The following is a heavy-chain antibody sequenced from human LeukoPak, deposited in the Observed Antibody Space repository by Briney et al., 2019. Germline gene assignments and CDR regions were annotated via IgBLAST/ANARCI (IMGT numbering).Heavy chain of an antibody. V-gene: IGHV4-30-2*01. CDR1: GGSISSGGYS. CDR2: IYHSGST. J-gene: IGHJ5*02. CDR3: ASRLGYCSSTSCYAGTFDP. Sequence: SETLSLTCAVSGGSISSGGYSWSWIRQPPGKGLEWIGYIYHSGSTYYNPSLKSRVTISVDRSKNQFSLKLSSVTAADTAVYYCASRLGYCSSTSCYAGTFDPWGQGTLVTVSS. D-gene: IGHD2-2*01.